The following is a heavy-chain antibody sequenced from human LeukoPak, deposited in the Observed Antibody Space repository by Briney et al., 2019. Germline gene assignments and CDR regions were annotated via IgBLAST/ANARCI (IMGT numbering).Heavy chain of an antibody. CDR2: IYLGETT. J-gene: IGHJ6*02. V-gene: IGHV4-38-2*02. Sequence: SETLSLTCSVSGYSISSGPYWGWIRQPPGQGLEWIASIYLGETTYYNPSLKSRVTISVDTSKNQLSLKLSSVTAADTAVYYCARGSRYYDILTGYYKAYYYYGMDVWGQGTTVTVSS. CDR1: GYSISSGPY. CDR3: ARGSRYYDILTGYYKAYYYYGMDV. D-gene: IGHD3-9*01.